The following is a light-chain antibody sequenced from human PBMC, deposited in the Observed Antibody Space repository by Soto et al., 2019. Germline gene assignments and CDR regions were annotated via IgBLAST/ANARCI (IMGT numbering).Light chain of an antibody. CDR2: DAS. CDR3: QQRSNWPWT. CDR1: QSVSSN. Sequence: EVVMTQSPSTLSVYPGERATLSCRSSQSVSSNLAWYQQKPGQAPRLLIYDASNRATGIPARFSGSGSGTDFTLTISSLEPEDFAVYYCQQRSNWPWTFGQGTKV. V-gene: IGKV3-11*01. J-gene: IGKJ1*01.